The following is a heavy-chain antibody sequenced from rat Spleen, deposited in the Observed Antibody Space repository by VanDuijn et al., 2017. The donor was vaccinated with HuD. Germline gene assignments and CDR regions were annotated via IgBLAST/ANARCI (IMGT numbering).Heavy chain of an antibody. Sequence: EVQLVESGGGLVQPGRSLKLSCAASGLSFSNYDMAWVRQAPTKGLEWVAFITMGGGDTSYRASVKGRFTVSRDNAKSTLFLQMDSLRSEDTATYYCARQFAYWGQGTLVTVSS. V-gene: IGHV5-25*01. CDR3: ARQFAY. CDR2: ITMGGGDT. J-gene: IGHJ3*01. CDR1: GLSFSNYD.